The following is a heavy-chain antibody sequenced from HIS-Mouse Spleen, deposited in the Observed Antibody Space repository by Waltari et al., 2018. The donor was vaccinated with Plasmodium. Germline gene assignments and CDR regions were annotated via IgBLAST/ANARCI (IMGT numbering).Heavy chain of an antibody. CDR2: ISYDGSNK. V-gene: IGHV3-30*18. Sequence: QVQLVESGGGVVQPGRSLRLSCAASGFTFSSYGMHWVRQAPGKGLEWVAVISYDGSNKYYADSVKGRFTISRDNSKNTLYLQMNGLRAEDTAVYYCAKAQGVINFDYWGQGTLVTVSS. J-gene: IGHJ4*02. CDR3: AKAQGVINFDY. D-gene: IGHD3-16*01. CDR1: GFTFSSYG.